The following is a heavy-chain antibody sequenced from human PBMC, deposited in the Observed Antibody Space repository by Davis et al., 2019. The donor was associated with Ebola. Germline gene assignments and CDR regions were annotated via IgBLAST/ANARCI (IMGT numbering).Heavy chain of an antibody. D-gene: IGHD6-25*01. CDR2: ISAENGKT. V-gene: IGHV1-18*01. CDR3: AREGGGGSSGWGSIYVGWFDP. CDR1: GYTFLNYG. J-gene: IGHJ5*02. Sequence: ASVKVPCKASGYTFLNYGMNWVRQAPGQGLEWMGWISAENGKTVYAQRFQDRVTLTIDTVTNTAYMEMRSLTRDDTAIYYCAREGGGGSSGWGSIYVGWFDPWGPGTLVTVSS.